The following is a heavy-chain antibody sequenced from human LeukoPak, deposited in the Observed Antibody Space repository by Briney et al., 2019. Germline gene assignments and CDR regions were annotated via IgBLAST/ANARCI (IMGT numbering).Heavy chain of an antibody. CDR1: GGTFSSYA. Sequence: SVKVSCKASGGTFSSYAISWVRQAPGQGLEWMGGIIPIFGTANYAQKFQGRVTITADESTSTAYMELSSLRSEDTAVYYCARSITIFGVVTLDVWGQGTTVTVSS. J-gene: IGHJ6*02. V-gene: IGHV1-69*01. CDR2: IIPIFGTA. D-gene: IGHD3-3*01. CDR3: ARSITIFGVVTLDV.